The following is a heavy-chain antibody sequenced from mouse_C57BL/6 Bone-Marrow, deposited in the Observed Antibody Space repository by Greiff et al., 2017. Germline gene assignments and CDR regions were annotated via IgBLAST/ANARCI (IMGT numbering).Heavy chain of an antibody. D-gene: IGHD1-1*02. J-gene: IGHJ4*01. CDR2: IDPSDSYT. V-gene: IGHV1-59*01. CDR3: ARGGDY. Sequence: QVQLQQSGAELVRPGTSVKLSCKASGYTFTSYWMHWVKQRPGQGLEWIGVIDPSDSYTNYHQKFKGKATLTVDTSSSTAYMQLSSLTSEDSAVYYCARGGDYWGQGTSVTVSS. CDR1: GYTFTSYW.